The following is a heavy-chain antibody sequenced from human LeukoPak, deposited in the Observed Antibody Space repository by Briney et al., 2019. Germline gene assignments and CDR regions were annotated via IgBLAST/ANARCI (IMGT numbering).Heavy chain of an antibody. Sequence: SETLSLTCTVSDYSISSSYYWGWIRQPPGKGLEWFGIIYHSGSTYYNPSLKSRVTISVDTSKNQFSLKLRSVIAADTAVYYCARVGWELLGPFDHWGQGTLVTVSS. V-gene: IGHV4-38-2*02. J-gene: IGHJ4*02. CDR1: DYSISSSYY. CDR2: IYHSGST. D-gene: IGHD1-26*01. CDR3: ARVGWELLGPFDH.